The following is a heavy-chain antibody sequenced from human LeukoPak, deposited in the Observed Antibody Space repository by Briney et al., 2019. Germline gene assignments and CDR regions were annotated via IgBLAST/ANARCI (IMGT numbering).Heavy chain of an antibody. V-gene: IGHV4-34*01. J-gene: IGHJ4*02. Sequence: SETLSLTCAVYGGSFSGYYWSWIRQPPGKGLEWIGEINHSGSTNYNPSLKSRVTISVDTSKNQFSLKLSSVTTADTAVYYCARRLARSSSGFSTYYFDYWGQGTLVTVSS. CDR1: GGSFSGYY. CDR3: ARRLARSSSGFSTYYFDY. D-gene: IGHD3-22*01. CDR2: INHSGST.